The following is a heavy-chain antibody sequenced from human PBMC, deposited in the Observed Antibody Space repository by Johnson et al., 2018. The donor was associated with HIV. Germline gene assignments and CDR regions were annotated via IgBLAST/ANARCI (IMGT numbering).Heavy chain of an antibody. CDR3: AKDNYCYDSSGYYRDAFEI. Sequence: VQLVESGGGLVQPGGSLRLSCAASGFTFSSYDMHWVRQATGKGLEWVSAISGSGGSTYYADSVKGRFTISRDNSKNTLYLQMNSLRAEDTVVYYCAKDNYCYDSSGYYRDAFEIWGQGTMLTVSS. CDR2: ISGSGGST. V-gene: IGHV3-23*04. J-gene: IGHJ3*02. D-gene: IGHD3-22*01. CDR1: GFTFSSYD.